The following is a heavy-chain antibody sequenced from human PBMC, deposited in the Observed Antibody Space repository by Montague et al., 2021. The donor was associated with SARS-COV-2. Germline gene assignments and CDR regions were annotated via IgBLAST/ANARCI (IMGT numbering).Heavy chain of an antibody. Sequence: SETLSLTCAVSGGSFSDYYCTWICQSPRTGLEWIVEINHRCISNYNSSLKSRIRMSVYMSKNQISLKLTSVTAADTATDYCARAQVTIFAVLIMLPAAVAIDMWGQGTKVTVSS. J-gene: IGHJ3*02. V-gene: IGHV4-34*10. D-gene: IGHD3-3*01. CDR2: INHRCIS. CDR3: ARAQVTIFAVLIMLPAAVAIDM. CDR1: GGSFSDYY.